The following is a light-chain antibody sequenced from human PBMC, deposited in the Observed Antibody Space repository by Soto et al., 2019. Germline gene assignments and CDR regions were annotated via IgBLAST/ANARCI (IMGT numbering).Light chain of an antibody. CDR3: CAYTNSATLV. Sequence: QSALTQPASVSGSPGQSITICCIGTSSDVGSYDLVSWYQQYPGKAPKLMIYEGTKRPSGVSYRFSGSKSGNTASLTIFGLQAEDEADYYCCAYTNSATLVFGGGTKLTVL. J-gene: IGLJ3*02. V-gene: IGLV2-23*01. CDR2: EGT. CDR1: SSDVGSYDL.